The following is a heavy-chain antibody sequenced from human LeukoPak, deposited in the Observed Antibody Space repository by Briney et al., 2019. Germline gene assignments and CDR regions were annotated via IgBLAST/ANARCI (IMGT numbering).Heavy chain of an antibody. CDR1: GFIVSSNY. CDR3: AKYPPLWFGEFTFDY. J-gene: IGHJ4*02. Sequence: GGSLRLSCAASGFIVSSNYMSWVRQGPGKGLEWVSVIYSGGSTYYADPVKGRFTISRDNSKNTLFLQMNSLRAEDTAVYYCAKYPPLWFGEFTFDYWGQGTLVTVSS. CDR2: IYSGGST. V-gene: IGHV3-53*01. D-gene: IGHD3-10*01.